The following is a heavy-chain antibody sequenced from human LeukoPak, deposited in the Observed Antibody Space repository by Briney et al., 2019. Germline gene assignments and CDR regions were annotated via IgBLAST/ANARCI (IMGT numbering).Heavy chain of an antibody. CDR3: ARHYGSGSYYRKGTVLFDY. CDR1: GGSISSYY. J-gene: IGHJ4*02. CDR2: IYYSGST. D-gene: IGHD3-10*01. V-gene: IGHV4-59*01. Sequence: SETLSLTCTVSGGSISSYYWSWIRQPPGKGLEWIGYIYYSGSTNYNPSLKSRVTISVDTSKNQFSLKLSSVTAADTAVYYCARHYGSGSYYRKGTVLFDYWGQGTLVTVFS.